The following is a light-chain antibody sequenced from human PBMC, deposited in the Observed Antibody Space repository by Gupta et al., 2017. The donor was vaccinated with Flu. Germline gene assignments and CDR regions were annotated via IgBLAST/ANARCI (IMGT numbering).Light chain of an antibody. V-gene: IGLV2-23*01. Sequence: SALTHPASASGSPGQPITTSCTGTSSNVGSYNLVSWYQQHPGKAPKLMIYEGNKRPSGISIRFSGSKSGNTASLTISGLQAEDEADYYCCSYAGGVIFGGGTKLTVL. CDR3: CSYAGGVI. CDR2: EGN. J-gene: IGLJ2*01. CDR1: SSNVGSYNL.